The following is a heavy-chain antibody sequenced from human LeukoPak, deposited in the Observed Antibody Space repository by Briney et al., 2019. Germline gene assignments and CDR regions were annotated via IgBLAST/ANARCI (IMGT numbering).Heavy chain of an antibody. J-gene: IGHJ5*02. CDR1: GYTFTSYA. CDR3: ARDTALRYFDSDGWLGP. D-gene: IGHD3-9*01. V-gene: IGHV7-4-1*02. CDR2: INTNTGNP. Sequence: ASVKVSCKASGYTFTSYAMNWVRQAPGQGLEWMGWINTNTGNPTYAQGFTGRFVFSLDTSVSTAYLQISSLKAEDTAVYYCARDTALRYFDSDGWLGPWGQGTLVTVSS.